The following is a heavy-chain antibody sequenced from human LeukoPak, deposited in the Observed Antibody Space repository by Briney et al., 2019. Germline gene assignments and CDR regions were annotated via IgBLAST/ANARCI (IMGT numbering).Heavy chain of an antibody. J-gene: IGHJ4*02. CDR1: GYTFTGYY. D-gene: IGHD2-2*02. CDR3: ARGDCSSTSCYTAHFDY. CDR2: INPNSGGT. V-gene: IGHV1-2*06. Sequence: ASVKVSCKASGYTFTGYYMHWVRQAPGQGLEWMGRINPNSGGTNYAQKLQGRVTMTRDTSISTAYMELSRLRSDDTAVYYCARGDCSSTSCYTAHFDYWGQGTLVTVSS.